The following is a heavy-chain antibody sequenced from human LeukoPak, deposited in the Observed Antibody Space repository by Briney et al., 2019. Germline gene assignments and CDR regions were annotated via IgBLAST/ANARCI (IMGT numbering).Heavy chain of an antibody. V-gene: IGHV3-74*01. CDR2: INTDGTVT. Sequence: HPRGSLRLSCAASGFTFSKYWMLWVRQAPGKGLESVSRINTDGTVTTYADSVKGRFTVSRDNADNTMFLQMNSVRDEDTAVYYCATKQWLAPPPDSWGQGTPVTVSS. J-gene: IGHJ4*02. D-gene: IGHD6-19*01. CDR1: GFTFSKYW. CDR3: ATKQWLAPPPDS.